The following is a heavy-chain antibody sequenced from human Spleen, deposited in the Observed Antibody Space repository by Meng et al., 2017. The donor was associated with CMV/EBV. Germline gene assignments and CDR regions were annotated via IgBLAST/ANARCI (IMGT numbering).Heavy chain of an antibody. J-gene: IGHJ6*02. D-gene: IGHD2-2*01. CDR1: GGSFSGYY. V-gene: IGHV4-34*01. CDR2: INHSGST. CDR3: ARDRYCSSSICYGAYGMDV. Sequence: SETLSLTCAVYGGSFSGYYWSWIRQPPGKGLEWIGEINHSGSTNYNPSLKSRVTISVDTSKNQFSLKLSAVTAADTAIYYCARDRYCSSSICYGAYGMDVWGQGTTVTVSS.